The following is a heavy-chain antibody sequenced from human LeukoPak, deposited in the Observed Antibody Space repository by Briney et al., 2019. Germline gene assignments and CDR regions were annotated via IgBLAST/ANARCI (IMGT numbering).Heavy chain of an antibody. CDR3: ARVLDTATNWFDP. D-gene: IGHD5-18*01. J-gene: IGHJ5*02. CDR2: INHSGST. CDR1: GGSFSGYY. V-gene: IGHV4-34*01. Sequence: SETLSLTCAVYGGSFSGYYWSWIRQPPGKGLEWIGEINHSGSTNYNPSLKSRVTISVDTSKNQLSLKLSSVTAADTAVYYCARVLDTATNWFDPWGQGTLVTVSS.